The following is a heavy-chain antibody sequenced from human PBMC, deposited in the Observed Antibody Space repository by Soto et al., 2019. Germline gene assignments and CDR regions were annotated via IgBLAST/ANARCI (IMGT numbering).Heavy chain of an antibody. CDR3: ARGAHIVVVTAFDY. V-gene: IGHV3-30*04. CDR2: ISYDGSNK. Sequence: GGSLRLSCADSGFTFSSYAMHWVRQAPGKGLEWVAVISYDGSNKYYADSVKGRFTISRDNSKNPLYLQMNSLRAEDTAVYCCARGAHIVVVTAFDYWGQGTLVTVSS. J-gene: IGHJ4*02. CDR1: GFTFSSYA. D-gene: IGHD2-21*02.